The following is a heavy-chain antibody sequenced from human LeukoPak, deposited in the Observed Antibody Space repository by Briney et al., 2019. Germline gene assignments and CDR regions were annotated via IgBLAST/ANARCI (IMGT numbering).Heavy chain of an antibody. CDR3: ARGGYTYGFDAFDF. V-gene: IGHV4-39*07. J-gene: IGHJ3*01. Sequence: SETLSLTCTVSGGSISSNSYYWGWIRQPPGKGLKWIGSIYYSGSTYYNPSLKSRVTISVDTSKNQFSLKLSSVTAADTAVYYCARGGYTYGFDAFDFWGHGTMVTVSS. CDR2: IYYSGST. D-gene: IGHD5-18*01. CDR1: GGSISSNSYY.